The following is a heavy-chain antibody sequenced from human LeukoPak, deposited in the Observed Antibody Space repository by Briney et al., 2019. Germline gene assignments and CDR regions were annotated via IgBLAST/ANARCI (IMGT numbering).Heavy chain of an antibody. CDR1: GFTFGSYG. Sequence: GGSLRLSCAAPGFTFGSYGMHWVRQAPGKGLEWVAVMWYDGSNKYYADSVKGRFTISRDNSKNTLYLQMNSLRAEDTAVYYCARSTVEMATILDHYYYGMDVWGQGTTVTVSS. D-gene: IGHD5-24*01. V-gene: IGHV3-33*01. CDR2: MWYDGSNK. J-gene: IGHJ6*02. CDR3: ARSTVEMATILDHYYYGMDV.